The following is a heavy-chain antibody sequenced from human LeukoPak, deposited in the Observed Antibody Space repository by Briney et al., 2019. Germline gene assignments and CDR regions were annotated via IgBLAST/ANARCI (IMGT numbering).Heavy chain of an antibody. Sequence: GASVKVSCKVSGYTLTVLSMHWVRQAPGKGLEWMGGFDPEDGETIYAEKFQGRVTMTEDTSIETAYMELSSLRSEDTAVYYCATSSGDLLGREFDYWGQGTLVTVSS. CDR3: ATSSGDLLGREFDY. D-gene: IGHD1-26*01. CDR2: FDPEDGET. V-gene: IGHV1-24*01. J-gene: IGHJ4*02. CDR1: GYTLTVLS.